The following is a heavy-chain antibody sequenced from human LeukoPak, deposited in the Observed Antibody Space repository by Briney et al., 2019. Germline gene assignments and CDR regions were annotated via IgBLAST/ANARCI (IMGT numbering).Heavy chain of an antibody. CDR2: IGYDGSNQ. D-gene: IGHD6-19*01. CDR3: AKEYSSGYSDY. V-gene: IGHV3-30*18. Sequence: GRSLRLSCAASGFTFSNYGMHWVRQGPGKGLEWVAVIGYDGSNQYYADSVKGRFTISRDNSRNTVYLQMNSLRAEDTAMYYCAKEYSSGYSDYWGQGTLVTVSS. J-gene: IGHJ4*02. CDR1: GFTFSNYG.